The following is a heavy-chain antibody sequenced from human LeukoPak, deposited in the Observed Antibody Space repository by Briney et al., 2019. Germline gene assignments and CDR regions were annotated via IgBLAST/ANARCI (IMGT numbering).Heavy chain of an antibody. CDR1: GYTFTSYA. V-gene: IGHV1-3*01. CDR2: INAGNGNT. J-gene: IGHJ4*02. Sequence: ASVKVSCKASGYTFTSYAMHWVRQAPGQRREWMGWINAGNGNTKYSQKFQGRVTIPRDTYASTAYMELSSLRSEDTALYYCARMDVVVTAIPHFDYWGQGTLVTVSS. CDR3: ARMDVVVTAIPHFDY. D-gene: IGHD2-21*02.